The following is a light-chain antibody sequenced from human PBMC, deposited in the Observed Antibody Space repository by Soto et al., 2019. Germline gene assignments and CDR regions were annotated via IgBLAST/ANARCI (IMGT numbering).Light chain of an antibody. CDR3: QSYDSSLSVV. J-gene: IGLJ2*01. CDR2: GNS. CDR1: SSNFGAGYD. Sequence: QSVLTQPPAVSGAPGQRVTISCTGSSSNFGAGYDVHWYQQLPGTAPKLLIYGNSNRPSGVPDRFSGSKSGTSASLAITGLQAEDEADYYCQSYDSSLSVVFGGGTQLTVL. V-gene: IGLV1-40*01.